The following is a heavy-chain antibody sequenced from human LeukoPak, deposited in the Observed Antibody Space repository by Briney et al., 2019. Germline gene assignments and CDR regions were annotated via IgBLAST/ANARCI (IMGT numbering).Heavy chain of an antibody. D-gene: IGHD7-27*01. Sequence: PGGSLRLSCAASGFTFSSYSMNWVRQAPGKGLEWVSYISSSSSTIYYADSVKGRFTISRDNAKNSLYLQMNSLGDEDTAVYYCARDNSNWAFDYWGQGTLVTVSS. CDR3: ARDNSNWAFDY. V-gene: IGHV3-48*02. J-gene: IGHJ4*02. CDR2: ISSSSSTI. CDR1: GFTFSSYS.